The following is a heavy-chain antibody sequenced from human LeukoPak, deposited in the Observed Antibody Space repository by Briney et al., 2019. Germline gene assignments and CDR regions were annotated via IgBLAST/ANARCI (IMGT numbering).Heavy chain of an antibody. D-gene: IGHD2-2*02. Sequence: HPGGSLRLSCAASGFTFSSYAMSWVRQAPGKGLEWVSAISGSDGSTYYADSVKGRFTISRDNSKNTLYLQMNSLRAEDTAVYYCAKKDIVVVPAAIGAYYYYYMDVWGKGTTVTVSS. CDR1: GFTFSSYA. CDR2: ISGSDGST. J-gene: IGHJ6*03. V-gene: IGHV3-23*01. CDR3: AKKDIVVVPAAIGAYYYYYMDV.